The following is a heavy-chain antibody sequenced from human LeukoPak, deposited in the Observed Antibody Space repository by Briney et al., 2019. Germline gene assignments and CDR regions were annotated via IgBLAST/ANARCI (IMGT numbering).Heavy chain of an antibody. CDR2: ISGSGGST. CDR3: AKSISRPYYMDV. Sequence: GGALRLSCAASGFTFSSYAMSWVRQAPRKGLEWVSAISGSGGSTYYADSVKGRFTISRDNSKNTLYLQMNSLRAEDTAVYYCAKSISRPYYMDVWGKGTTVTVSS. V-gene: IGHV3-23*01. CDR1: GFTFSSYA. J-gene: IGHJ6*03. D-gene: IGHD3-3*02.